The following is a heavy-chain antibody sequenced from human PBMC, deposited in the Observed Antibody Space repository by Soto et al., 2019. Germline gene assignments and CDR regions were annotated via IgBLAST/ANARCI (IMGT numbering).Heavy chain of an antibody. D-gene: IGHD3-10*01. J-gene: IGHJ6*02. CDR2: IRGFSPYT. CDR1: GFTFRTYT. V-gene: IGHV3-21*01. Sequence: EVQLVESGGGLVKPGGSLRLSCISSGFTFRTYTMNWVRQAPGKGMEWVSGIRGFSPYTFYAESVKGRFTISRDNAKNSLYLQMNSLRAEDTAVYYCAIDRGYDDHDYYYNAMDVWGQGTTVTVSS. CDR3: AIDRGYDDHDYYYNAMDV.